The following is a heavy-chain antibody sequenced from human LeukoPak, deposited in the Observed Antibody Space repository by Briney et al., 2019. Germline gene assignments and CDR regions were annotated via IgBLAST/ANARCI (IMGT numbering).Heavy chain of an antibody. D-gene: IGHD3-22*01. CDR3: AKDLDYYDSSGYHRY. J-gene: IGHJ4*02. CDR1: EFSVGSNY. CDR2: ICGGST. Sequence: GGSLRLSCAASEFSVGSNYMTWVRQAPGKGLEWVSLICGGSTYYADSVKGRFTISRDNSKNTLYLQMNSLRAEDTAVYYCAKDLDYYDSSGYHRYWGQGTLVTVSS. V-gene: IGHV3-66*01.